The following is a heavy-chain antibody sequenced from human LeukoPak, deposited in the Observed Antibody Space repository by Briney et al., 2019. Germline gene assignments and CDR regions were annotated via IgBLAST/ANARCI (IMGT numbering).Heavy chain of an antibody. J-gene: IGHJ4*02. CDR1: GLTFSDYT. D-gene: IGHD3-3*01. CDR2: ITYSGGDT. Sequence: GGSLRLSCAASGLTFSDYTMSWVRQAPGKGLEWVSTITYSGGDTYFADSVKGRFTISRDNSKNTLHLQMYTLRAEDTAIYYCARERSGYYIFDQWGQGTLVTVSS. V-gene: IGHV3-23*01. CDR3: ARERSGYYIFDQ.